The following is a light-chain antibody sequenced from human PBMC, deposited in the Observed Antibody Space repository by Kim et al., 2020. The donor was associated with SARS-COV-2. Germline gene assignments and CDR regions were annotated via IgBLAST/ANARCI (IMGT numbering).Light chain of an antibody. J-gene: IGKJ3*01. CDR3: QQSYITPFT. Sequence: DIQMTQSPSSLSASVGDRVTITCRTTQIISSHLNWYQQKPGRAPKLLISAASTLQGGVPSRFSGSGSETDFTLTISSLQPDDFATYFCQQSYITPFTSGPGTKVDIK. CDR2: AAS. CDR1: QIISSH. V-gene: IGKV1-39*01.